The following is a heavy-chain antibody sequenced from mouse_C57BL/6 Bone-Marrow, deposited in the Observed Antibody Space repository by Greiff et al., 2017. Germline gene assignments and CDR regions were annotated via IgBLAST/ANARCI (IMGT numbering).Heavy chain of an antibody. CDR3: SRVPLIYYYGSSISWFAY. CDR2: INPSSGYT. D-gene: IGHD1-1*01. CDR1: GYTFTSYT. Sequence: VHLVESGAELARPGASVKMSCKASGYTFTSYTIHWVKQRPGQGLEWIGYINPSSGYTTSNQKFKDKATLTADKSSSTAYMQLSSLTSEDSAVYYCSRVPLIYYYGSSISWFAYWGQGTLVTVSA. V-gene: IGHV1-4*01. J-gene: IGHJ3*01.